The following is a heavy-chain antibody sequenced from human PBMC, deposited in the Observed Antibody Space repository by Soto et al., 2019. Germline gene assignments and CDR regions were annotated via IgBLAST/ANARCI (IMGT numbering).Heavy chain of an antibody. J-gene: IGHJ3*02. CDR2: ILYDGSNK. CDR3: AQLIVVVPAASLGGLDAFDI. D-gene: IGHD2-2*01. V-gene: IGHV3-30*03. Sequence: QVQLVESGGVVVQPGRSLRLSCAASGFTFSSYGMHWVRQAPGKGLEWVAVILYDGSNKYYADSVKGRFTISRDNSKNTLYLQMNSLRAEDTAVYYCAQLIVVVPAASLGGLDAFDIWGQGTMVTVSS. CDR1: GFTFSSYG.